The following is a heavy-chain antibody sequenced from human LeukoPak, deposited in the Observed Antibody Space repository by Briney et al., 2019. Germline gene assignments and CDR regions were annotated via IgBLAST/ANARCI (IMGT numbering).Heavy chain of an antibody. CDR2: IYHSRST. Sequence: SETLSLTCTVSGYSISSAYYWGWIRQPPGKGLEWIGSIYHSRSTYYNPSLKSRVTISVDTSKNQFSLKLSSVTAADTAVYYCASQVGYYDSSGYNDYWGQGTLVTVSS. D-gene: IGHD3-22*01. V-gene: IGHV4-38-2*02. CDR1: GYSISSAYY. J-gene: IGHJ4*02. CDR3: ASQVGYYDSSGYNDY.